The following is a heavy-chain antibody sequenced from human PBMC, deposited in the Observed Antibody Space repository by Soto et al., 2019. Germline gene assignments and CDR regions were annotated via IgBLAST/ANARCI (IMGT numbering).Heavy chain of an antibody. Sequence: QVQLVQSGAEVKKPGSSVKVPCKASGGTFSSYTISWVRQAPGQGLEWMGRIIPILGIANYAQKFQGRVTITADKSTSTAYMELSSLRSEDTAVYYCATTIQVGYYYYGMDVWGQGTTVTVSS. CDR2: IIPILGIA. CDR3: ATTIQVGYYYYGMDV. D-gene: IGHD2-8*02. J-gene: IGHJ6*02. CDR1: GGTFSSYT. V-gene: IGHV1-69*02.